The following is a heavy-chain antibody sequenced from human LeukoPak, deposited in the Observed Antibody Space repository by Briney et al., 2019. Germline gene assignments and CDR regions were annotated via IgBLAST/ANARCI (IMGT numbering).Heavy chain of an antibody. J-gene: IGHJ4*02. D-gene: IGHD6-13*01. V-gene: IGHV3-33*06. CDR3: VKESAADATFHFDY. CDR1: GFNFNIIG. CDR2: LWANGNTA. Sequence: PGRSLRLSCAASGFNFNIIGMHWVRQVPGNGLEWVAVLWANGNTAHYADSVKGRFTISRDSSENTLCLQMNSLRSEDTAVYYCVKESAADATFHFDYWGQGTLVTVSS.